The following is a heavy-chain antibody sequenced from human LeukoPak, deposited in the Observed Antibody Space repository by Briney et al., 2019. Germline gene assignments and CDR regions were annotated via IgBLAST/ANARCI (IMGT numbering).Heavy chain of an antibody. J-gene: IGHJ4*02. Sequence: ASVKVSCKASGYXXTXXXTXXVXXXPGXXXXXVXXXXXXXXTTSYAQKFXGRVTMTRDTSTNTVYMELSSLRSEDTAVFYCARPXPYETSNYYYFEYWGQGTLVTVSS. CDR2: XXXXXXTT. CDR3: ARPXPYETSNYYYFEY. D-gene: IGHD3-22*01. V-gene: IGHV1-46*01. CDR1: GYXXTXXX.